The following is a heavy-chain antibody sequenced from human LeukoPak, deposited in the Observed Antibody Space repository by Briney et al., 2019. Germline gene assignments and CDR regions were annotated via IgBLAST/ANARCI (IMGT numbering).Heavy chain of an antibody. CDR3: ARDYRYAFDN. J-gene: IGHJ4*02. Sequence: PGGSLRLSCAASGFTFSDYSMNWVRQAPGKGLEWTSYIGIDSGKTKYADSVKGRFTISGDKAKSSLYLQMSSLRVEDTAVYYCARDYRYAFDNWGQGTLVTVSS. D-gene: IGHD1-1*01. CDR1: GFTFSDYS. V-gene: IGHV3-48*01. CDR2: IGIDSGKT.